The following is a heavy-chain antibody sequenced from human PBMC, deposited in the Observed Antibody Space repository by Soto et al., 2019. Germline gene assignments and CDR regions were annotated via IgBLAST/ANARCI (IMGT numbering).Heavy chain of an antibody. J-gene: IGHJ4*02. CDR2: IYTSGST. Sequence: SETLSLTCTVSGGSISSYYWSWIRQPAGKGLEWIGRIYTSGSTNYNPSLKSRVTMSVDTSKNQFSLKLSSVTAADTAVYYFARAVYYYSSGYRPFDFWGQGTQVTVSS. CDR3: ARAVYYYSSGYRPFDF. D-gene: IGHD3-22*01. V-gene: IGHV4-4*07. CDR1: GGSISSYY.